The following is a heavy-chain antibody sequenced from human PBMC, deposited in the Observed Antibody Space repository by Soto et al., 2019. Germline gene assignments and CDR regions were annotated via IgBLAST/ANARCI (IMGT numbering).Heavy chain of an antibody. J-gene: IGHJ3*02. CDR3: ARESDSSGYPLRAFDI. D-gene: IGHD3-22*01. CDR1: GGTFSSYA. V-gene: IGHV1-69*06. Sequence: SVKVSCKASGGTFSSYAISWVRQAPGQGLEWMGGIIPIFGTANYAQKFQGRVTITADKSTSTAYMELSSLRSEDTAVYYCARESDSSGYPLRAFDIWGQGTMVTVSS. CDR2: IIPIFGTA.